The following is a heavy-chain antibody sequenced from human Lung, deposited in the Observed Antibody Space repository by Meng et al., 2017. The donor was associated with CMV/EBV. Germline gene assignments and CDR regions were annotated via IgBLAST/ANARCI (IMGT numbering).Heavy chain of an antibody. D-gene: IGHD1-26*01. CDR1: GFSFSDHY. V-gene: IGHV3-11*04. CDR3: AREASGSYYAFYFDY. J-gene: IGHJ4*02. CDR2: ISGNGNTI. Sequence: LTXXASGFSFSDHYMSWIRQAPGKGLEWVSYISGNGNTIYYADSVKGRFTIPRDNAKNTLYLQMNSLRVEDTAVYYCAREASGSYYAFYFDYWGQGTLVTVSS.